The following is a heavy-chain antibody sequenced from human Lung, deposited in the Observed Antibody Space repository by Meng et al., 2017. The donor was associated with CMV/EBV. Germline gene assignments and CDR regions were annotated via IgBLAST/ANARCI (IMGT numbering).Heavy chain of an antibody. CDR2: IYYSGNT. D-gene: IGHD2-2*01. Sequence: SETLSLTCTVSGGSISSGDYYWSWIRQHPGKGLEWIGYIYYSGNTYYSPSLKSRVTVSVDTSKNQFSLKLSSVTAADTAVYYCARDPGEYCRNTNCPRWFDPWGQGTLVTVSS. J-gene: IGHJ5*02. V-gene: IGHV4-31*03. CDR3: ARDPGEYCRNTNCPRWFDP. CDR1: GGSISSGDYY.